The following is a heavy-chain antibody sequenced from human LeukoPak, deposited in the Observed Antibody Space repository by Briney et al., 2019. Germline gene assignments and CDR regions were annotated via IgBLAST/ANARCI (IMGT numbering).Heavy chain of an antibody. CDR3: ARSAAAGYYYYYYMDV. V-gene: IGHV3-30*02. CDR2: IRYDGSNK. D-gene: IGHD6-13*01. J-gene: IGHJ6*03. CDR1: GFTFSSYG. Sequence: GGSLRLSCAASGFTFSSYGMHWVRQAPGKGLEWVAFIRYDGSNKYYADSVKGRFAISRDNSKNTLYLQMNSLRAEDTAVYYCARSAAAGYYYYYYMDVWGKGITVTVSS.